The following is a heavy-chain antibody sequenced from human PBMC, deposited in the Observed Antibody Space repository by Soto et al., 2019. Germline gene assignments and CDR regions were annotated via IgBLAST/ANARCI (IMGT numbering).Heavy chain of an antibody. CDR3: AREGVAAGYFDY. CDR2: IYHSGST. D-gene: IGHD3-3*01. J-gene: IGHJ4*02. CDR1: GGSFSGYY. Sequence: PSETLSLTCAVYGGSFSGYYWSWIRQPPGKGLEWIGYIYHSGSTYYNPSLKSRVTISVDRSKNQFSLKLSSVTAADTAVYYCAREGVAAGYFDYWGQGTLVTVSS. V-gene: IGHV4-30-2*01.